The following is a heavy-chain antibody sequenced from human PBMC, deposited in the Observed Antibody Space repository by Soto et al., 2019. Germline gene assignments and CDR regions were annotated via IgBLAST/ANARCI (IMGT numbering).Heavy chain of an antibody. CDR2: IIPIFGTA. CDR3: ARDAYGRVGRRYFDY. V-gene: IGHV1-69*12. D-gene: IGHD1-26*01. CDR1: VGTFSSYA. Sequence: QVQLVQSGAEVKKPGSSVKVSCKASVGTFSSYAISWVRQAPGHGLEWMGGIIPIFGTANYAQKFQGRVTITADESTSTAYMELSSLRSEDTAVYYCARDAYGRVGRRYFDYWGQGTLVTVSS. J-gene: IGHJ4*02.